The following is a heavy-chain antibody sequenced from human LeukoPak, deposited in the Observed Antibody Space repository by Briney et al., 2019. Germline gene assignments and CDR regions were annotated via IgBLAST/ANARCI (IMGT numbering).Heavy chain of an antibody. D-gene: IGHD1-14*01. CDR3: AIETLRIQGNN. J-gene: IGHJ4*02. Sequence: ASVKVSCKASGYSFTSYDINWVRQATGQGLEWMGWMNPNSGNTGYAQKFQGRVTMTRDTSISTAYMELSSLRSEDTAVYYCAIETLRIQGNNGAQGTLVTVDS. CDR2: MNPNSGNT. V-gene: IGHV1-8*01. CDR1: GYSFTSYD.